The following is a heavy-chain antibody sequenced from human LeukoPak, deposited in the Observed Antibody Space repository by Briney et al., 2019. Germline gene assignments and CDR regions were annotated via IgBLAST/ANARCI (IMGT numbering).Heavy chain of an antibody. V-gene: IGHV3-66*02. CDR2: IYIDGKT. CDR3: AREGRYDILTGYYPLNN. CDR1: GFTVSSNF. Sequence: GGSLRLSCAAFGFTVSSNFMSWVRLAPGKGLECVSVIYIDGKTFYADSVKGRFTISRDNPRNTLYLQMNSLRPEDTAVYYCAREGRYDILTGYYPLNNWGQGARVTVSS. J-gene: IGHJ4*02. D-gene: IGHD3-9*01.